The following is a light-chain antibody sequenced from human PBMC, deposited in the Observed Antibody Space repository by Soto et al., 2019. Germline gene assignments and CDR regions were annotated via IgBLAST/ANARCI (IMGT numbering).Light chain of an antibody. CDR3: SSYAGSSNV. CDR1: RDDIGAYDY. CDR2: EVN. Sequence: QSALTQPASVSGSPGQSITISCAGTRDDIGAYDYVSWYQQHPGNAPKLMISEVNNRPSGVSNRFSGSKSGNTAPLTVSGLQAEDEADYYCSSYAGSSNVFGTGTKVTVL. J-gene: IGLJ1*01. V-gene: IGLV2-14*01.